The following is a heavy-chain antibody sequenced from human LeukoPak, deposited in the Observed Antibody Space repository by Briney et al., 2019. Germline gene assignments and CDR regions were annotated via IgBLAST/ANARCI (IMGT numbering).Heavy chain of an antibody. J-gene: IGHJ4*02. CDR3: ARAPGYCSSTSCRFDY. CDR1: GFTFSSYW. V-gene: IGHV3-74*01. Sequence: GGSLRLSCAASGFTFSSYWMHWVRQAPGKGLVWVSRINSDGSSTSYADSVKGRFTISRDNAKNSLYLQMNSLRAEDTAVYYYARAPGYCSSTSCRFDYWGQGTLVTVSS. CDR2: INSDGSST. D-gene: IGHD2-2*01.